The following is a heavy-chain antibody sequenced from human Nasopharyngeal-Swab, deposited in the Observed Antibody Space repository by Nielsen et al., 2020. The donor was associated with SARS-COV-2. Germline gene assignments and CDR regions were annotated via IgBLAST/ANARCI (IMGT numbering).Heavy chain of an antibody. D-gene: IGHD1-1*01. V-gene: IGHV3-23*01. CDR1: GITFNNYA. J-gene: IGHJ4*02. CDR3: AKDRRVEPTRWYFDY. CDR2: LSAPGNP. Sequence: GESLKISCAASGITFNNYAMSWVRQGPGKGLEWVSALSAPGNPYYADSVKGRFTISRDNSKNTLYLQMSSLGAEDTAVYYCAKDRRVEPTRWYFDYWGQGTLVTVSS.